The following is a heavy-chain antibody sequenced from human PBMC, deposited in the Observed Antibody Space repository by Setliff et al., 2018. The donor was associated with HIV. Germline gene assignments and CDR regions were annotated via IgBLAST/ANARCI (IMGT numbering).Heavy chain of an antibody. Sequence: SETLSLTCTVSGGSISSRGSYYWSWIRQPAGKGLEWIGHIYTSGSTNYNPSLKSRVTISVDTSKNQFSLKLSSVTAADTAVYYCARAFSGNYYGGVDYWGQGTLVTVSS. CDR1: GGSISSRGSYY. CDR2: IYTSGST. CDR3: ARAFSGNYYGGVDY. J-gene: IGHJ4*02. V-gene: IGHV4-61*09. D-gene: IGHD1-26*01.